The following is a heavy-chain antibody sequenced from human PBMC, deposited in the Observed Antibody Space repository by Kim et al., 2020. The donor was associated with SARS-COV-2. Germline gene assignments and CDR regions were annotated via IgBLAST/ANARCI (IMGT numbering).Heavy chain of an antibody. CDR1: GFTFSSYA. J-gene: IGHJ4*02. V-gene: IGHV3-30-3*01. Sequence: GGSLRLSCAASGFTFSSYAMHWVRQAPGKGLEWVAVISYDGSNKYYADSVKGRFTISRDNSKNTLYLQMNSLRAEDTAVYYCASVDTAIQIGGYFDYWGQGTLVTVSS. CDR2: ISYDGSNK. CDR3: ASVDTAIQIGGYFDY. D-gene: IGHD5-18*01.